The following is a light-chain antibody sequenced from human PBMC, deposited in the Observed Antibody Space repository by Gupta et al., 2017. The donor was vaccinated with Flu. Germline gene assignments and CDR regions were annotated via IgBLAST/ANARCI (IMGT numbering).Light chain of an antibody. CDR3: KSADNNGTSLWV. Sequence: SYALTQPPSVSVSPGQTARITCSGDALPKQYASRYQQKAGQAPVLIIYKDTERPSGIPERFSGSRSGTIGTLTIRGVQAEDEADYHCKSADNNGTSLWVLGGGTKLTVL. J-gene: IGLJ3*02. V-gene: IGLV3-25*02. CDR2: KDT. CDR1: ALPKQY.